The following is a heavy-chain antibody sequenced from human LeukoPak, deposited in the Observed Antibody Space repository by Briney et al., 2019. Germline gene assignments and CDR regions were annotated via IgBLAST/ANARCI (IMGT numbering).Heavy chain of an antibody. Sequence: ASVTVSCTASGYTFTSYDINWVRQAPGQGLEWMGWMSPNSGNTGYAQKFQGRVTITRNTSISTAYMELSSLRSEDTAVYYCARALRYCSSTSCLGAYYYYYYMDVWGKGTTVTVSS. CDR2: MSPNSGNT. J-gene: IGHJ6*03. CDR1: GYTFTSYD. D-gene: IGHD2-2*01. V-gene: IGHV1-8*03. CDR3: ARALRYCSSTSCLGAYYYYYYMDV.